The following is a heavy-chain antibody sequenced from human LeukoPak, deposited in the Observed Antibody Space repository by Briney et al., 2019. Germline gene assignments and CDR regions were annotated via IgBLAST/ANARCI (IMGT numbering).Heavy chain of an antibody. CDR3: ARVTSKSGIFSNWFDP. D-gene: IGHD2-15*01. V-gene: IGHV3-30*02. CDR1: GFTFSSYG. Sequence: PGGSLRPSCAASGFTFSSYGMHWVRQAPGKGLEWVAFIRYDGSNKYYADSVKGRFTISRDNSRNTLYLQMNSLRPEDTATYSCARVTSKSGIFSNWFDPWGQGTLVTVSS. J-gene: IGHJ5*02. CDR2: IRYDGSNK.